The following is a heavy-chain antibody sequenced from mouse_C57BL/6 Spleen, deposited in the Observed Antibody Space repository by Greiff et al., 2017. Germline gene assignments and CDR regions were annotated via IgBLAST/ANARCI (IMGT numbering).Heavy chain of an antibody. J-gene: IGHJ3*01. V-gene: IGHV5-16*01. CDR3: ARGKTWFAY. CDR2: INYDGSST. CDR1: GFTFSDYY. Sequence: EVKLMESEGGLVQPGSSMKLSCTASGFTFSDYYMAWVRQVPEKGLEWVANINYDGSSTYYLDSLKSRFIISRDNAKNILYLQMSSLKSEDTATYCCARGKTWFAYWGQGTLVTVSA.